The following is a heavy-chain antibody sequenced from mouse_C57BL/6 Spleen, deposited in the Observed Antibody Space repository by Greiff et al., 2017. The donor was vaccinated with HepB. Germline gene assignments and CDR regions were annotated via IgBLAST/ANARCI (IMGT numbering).Heavy chain of an antibody. CDR1: GYAFTNYL. Sequence: LQQSGAELVRPGTSVKVSCKASGYAFTNYLIEWVKQRPGQGLEWIGVINPGSGGTNYNEKFKGKATLTADKSSSTAYMQLSSLTSEDSAVYFCARSDGYYYFDYWGQGTTLTVSS. CDR3: ARSDGYYYFDY. V-gene: IGHV1-54*01. D-gene: IGHD2-3*01. J-gene: IGHJ2*01. CDR2: INPGSGGT.